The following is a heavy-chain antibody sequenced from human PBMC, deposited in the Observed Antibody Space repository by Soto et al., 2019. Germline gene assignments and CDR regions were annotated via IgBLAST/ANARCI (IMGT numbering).Heavy chain of an antibody. J-gene: IGHJ4*02. V-gene: IGHV3-53*01. Sequence: EVQLVESGGGLVQPGGSLRLSCAASGFSVSSHYVSWVRQAPGKGLEWISVIYAVGSTYYADSVRGRFTISRDISKNTVSLQMNSLTEEDTAWYYCARAVGGTVDYWGQGTLVTVAS. CDR2: IYAVGST. CDR1: GFSVSSHY. D-gene: IGHD6-19*01. CDR3: ARAVGGTVDY.